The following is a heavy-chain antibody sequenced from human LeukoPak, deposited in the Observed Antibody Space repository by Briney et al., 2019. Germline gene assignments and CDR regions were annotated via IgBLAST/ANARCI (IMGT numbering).Heavy chain of an antibody. V-gene: IGHV3-15*01. D-gene: IGHD3-10*01. J-gene: IGHJ4*02. Sequence: GGSLRLSCAASGFTFSIAWMSWVRQAPGKGLEWVGRVKSKTDGGTTDYAAPVKGRFTISRDDSKNTLYLQMNSLKTEDTAVYYCTTDRALLWFGEFGEDYWGQGTLVTVSS. CDR2: VKSKTDGGTT. CDR3: TTDRALLWFGEFGEDY. CDR1: GFTFSIAW.